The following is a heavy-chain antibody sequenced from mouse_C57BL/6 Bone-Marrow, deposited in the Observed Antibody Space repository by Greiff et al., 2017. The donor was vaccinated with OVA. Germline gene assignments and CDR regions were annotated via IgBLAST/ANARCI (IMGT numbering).Heavy chain of an antibody. CDR3: ARMDYYGSSEGWYFDV. J-gene: IGHJ1*03. CDR2: IWWDDDK. CDR1: GFSLSTFGMG. V-gene: IGHV8-8*01. Sequence: QVTLKESGPGILQPSQTLSLTCSFSGFSLSTFGMGVGWIRQPSGKGLEWLAHIWWDDDKYYNPALKSRLTISKDTSKHQVFLKIANVDTADTATYYCARMDYYGSSEGWYFDVWGTGTTVTVSS. D-gene: IGHD1-1*01.